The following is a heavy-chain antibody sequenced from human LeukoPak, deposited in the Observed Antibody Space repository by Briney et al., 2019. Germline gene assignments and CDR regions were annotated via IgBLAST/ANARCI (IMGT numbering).Heavy chain of an antibody. CDR1: GFTFSSYS. J-gene: IGHJ6*02. D-gene: IGHD3-3*01. CDR3: AKDLYYDFWSGLYYGMDV. Sequence: GGSLRLSCAASGFTFSSYSMNWVRQAPGKGLEWVSSISSSSSYIYYADSVKGRFTISRDNAKNSLYLQMNSLRAEDTAVYYCAKDLYYDFWSGLYYGMDVWGQGTTVTVSS. CDR2: ISSSSSYI. V-gene: IGHV3-21*04.